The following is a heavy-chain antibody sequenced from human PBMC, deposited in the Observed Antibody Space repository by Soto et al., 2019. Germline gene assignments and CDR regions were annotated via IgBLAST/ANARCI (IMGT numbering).Heavy chain of an antibody. CDR3: ARDPGRIAVAGTPDY. D-gene: IGHD6-19*01. V-gene: IGHV1-18*01. J-gene: IGHJ4*02. Sequence: GASVKVSCKASGYAFTSYGISWVRQAPGQGLEWMGWISAYNGNTNYAQKLQGRVTMTTDTSTSTAYMELRSLRSDDTAVYYCARDPGRIAVAGTPDYWGQGTLVTVSS. CDR2: ISAYNGNT. CDR1: GYAFTSYG.